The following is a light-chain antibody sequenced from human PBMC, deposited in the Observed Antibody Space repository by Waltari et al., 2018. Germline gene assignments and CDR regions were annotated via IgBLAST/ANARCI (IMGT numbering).Light chain of an antibody. V-gene: IGKV1-5*01. Sequence: DIQMTQSPATLSASIGARVTTPCRASQSLSSWLAWYQQSPGKAPKLLVYDASTLQSGVPSRFSGSGSGTEFTLTISSLQPEDFATYYCQHYTRYSITFGQGTRLEIK. CDR1: QSLSSW. CDR2: DAS. CDR3: QHYTRYSIT. J-gene: IGKJ5*01.